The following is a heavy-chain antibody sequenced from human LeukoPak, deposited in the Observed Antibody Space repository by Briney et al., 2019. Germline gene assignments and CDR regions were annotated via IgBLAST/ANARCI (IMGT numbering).Heavy chain of an antibody. CDR1: GGSISSYY. V-gene: IGHV4-4*07. CDR2: IYTSGST. CDR3: ARGPDTSTFDY. J-gene: IGHJ4*02. Sequence: SQTLSLTCTVSGGSISSYYWSWIRQPAGKGLEWIGRIYTSGSTNYNPSLKSRVTMSVDTSKNQFSLELSSVTAADTAVYYCARGPDTSTFDYWGQGTLVTVSS.